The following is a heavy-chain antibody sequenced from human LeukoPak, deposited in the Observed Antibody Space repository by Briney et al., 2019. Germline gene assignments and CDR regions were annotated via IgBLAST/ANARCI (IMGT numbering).Heavy chain of an antibody. V-gene: IGHV3-7*01. CDR1: GFTFNGYA. D-gene: IGHD3-10*01. CDR2: IKQDGSEK. CDR3: ARVLSGSPFDY. J-gene: IGHJ4*02. Sequence: GGSLRLSCVASGFTFNGYAVHWVRQAPGKGLEWVANIKQDGSEKYYVDSVKGRFTISRDNAKNSLYLQMNSLRAEDTAVYYCARVLSGSPFDYWGQGTLVTVSS.